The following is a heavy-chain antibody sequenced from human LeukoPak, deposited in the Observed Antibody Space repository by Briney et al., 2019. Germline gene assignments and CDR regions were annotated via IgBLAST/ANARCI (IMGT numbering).Heavy chain of an antibody. CDR1: GYTFTGYY. CDR3: ARDYLGDSSGFFDY. Sequence: ASVKVSCKASGYTFTGYYMHWVRQAPGQGLEWMGWINPNSGGTNYAQKFQGRVTMTRDTSISTAYMVLSRLRSDDTAVYYCARDYLGDSSGFFDYWGQGTLVTVSS. V-gene: IGHV1-2*02. D-gene: IGHD3-22*01. CDR2: INPNSGGT. J-gene: IGHJ4*02.